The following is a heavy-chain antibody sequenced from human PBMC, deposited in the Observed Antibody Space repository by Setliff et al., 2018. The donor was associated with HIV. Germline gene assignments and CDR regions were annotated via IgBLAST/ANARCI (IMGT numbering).Heavy chain of an antibody. CDR3: ARGAGYYGSGSSLPLGY. V-gene: IGHV4-34*01. D-gene: IGHD3-10*01. CDR1: GGSFSGYY. J-gene: IGHJ4*02. CDR2: INHSGST. Sequence: SSETLSLTCAVYGGSFSGYYWSWIRQPPGKGLEWIGEINHSGSTNYNPSLKSRVTISVDTSKNQFSLKLNSVTAADTAVYYCARGAGYYGSGSSLPLGYWGQGTLVTVSS.